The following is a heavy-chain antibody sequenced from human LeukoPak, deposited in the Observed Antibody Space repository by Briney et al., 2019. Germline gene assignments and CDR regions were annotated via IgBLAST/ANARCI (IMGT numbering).Heavy chain of an antibody. V-gene: IGHV4-61*01. D-gene: IGHD2-2*01. CDR2: IFYSGGT. CDR3: ASQSYGTSVSY. Sequence: SETLSLTCAVSGDSISSNYYWSWIRPPPGKGLEWLGYIFYSGGTKYNPSLWSRVTISIDTSKNQFSLRLNSVTAADTAVYYCASQSYGTSVSYWGQGTLVTVSS. CDR1: GDSISSNYY. J-gene: IGHJ4*02.